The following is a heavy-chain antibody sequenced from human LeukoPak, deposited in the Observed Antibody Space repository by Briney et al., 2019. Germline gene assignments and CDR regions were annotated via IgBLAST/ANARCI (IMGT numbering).Heavy chain of an antibody. J-gene: IGHJ4*02. CDR2: IRSKAFGGTP. CDR1: GFTFDDYA. CDR3: TRNTVTVHFDY. D-gene: IGHD4-17*01. Sequence: GRSLRLSCSAPGFTFDDYAVSWVRQAPGKGLEWVGFIRSKAFGGTPEYAASVRGRFTISRDDSKSIAYLQMNSLKTEDTAVYYCTRNTVTVHFDYWSQGTLVTVSS. V-gene: IGHV3-49*04.